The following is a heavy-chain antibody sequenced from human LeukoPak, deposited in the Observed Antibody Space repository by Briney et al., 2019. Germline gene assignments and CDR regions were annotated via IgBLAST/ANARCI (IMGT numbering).Heavy chain of an antibody. CDR3: ASGDSPHAFDI. CDR1: GFTFSDYY. D-gene: IGHD3-22*01. V-gene: IGHV3-11*04. J-gene: IGHJ3*02. CDR2: ISSSGSTI. Sequence: GGSLRLSCAASGFTFSDYYMSWIRQAPGKGLEWVSYISSSGSTIYYADSVKGQFTISRDNAKNSLYLQMNSLRAEDTAVYYCASGDSPHAFDIWGQGTMVTVSS.